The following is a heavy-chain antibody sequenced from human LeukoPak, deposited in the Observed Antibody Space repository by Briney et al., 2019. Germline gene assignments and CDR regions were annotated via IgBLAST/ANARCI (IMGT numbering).Heavy chain of an antibody. V-gene: IGHV1-2*02. J-gene: IGHJ5*02. D-gene: IGHD6-25*01. CDR2: INPNSGGT. CDR3: ARDRVMQRLANWFDP. Sequence: ASVTVSCKASGYTFTGYYMHWVRQAPGQGGEWMGWINPNSGGTNYAQKFQGRVTMPSHTSISTAYMQLSRLRSDDTAVYYCARDRVMQRLANWFDPWGQGTLVTVSS. CDR1: GYTFTGYY.